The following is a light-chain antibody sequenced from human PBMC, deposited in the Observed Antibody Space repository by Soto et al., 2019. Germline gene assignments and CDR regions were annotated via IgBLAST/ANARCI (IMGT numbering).Light chain of an antibody. Sequence: QSALTQPASVSGSPGQSITISCTGSSSDIGAYDYVSWYQQRPVKAPKLMIFDVTNRPSGVSDRFSGSKSGNTASLTISGLQTEDEADYYCSSYPSSSTPYVFGTGTKVTV. CDR2: DVT. CDR3: SSYPSSSTPYV. V-gene: IGLV2-14*01. CDR1: SSDIGAYDY. J-gene: IGLJ1*01.